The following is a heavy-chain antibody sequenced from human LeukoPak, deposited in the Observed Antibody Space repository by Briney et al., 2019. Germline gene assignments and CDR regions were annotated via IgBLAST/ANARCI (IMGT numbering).Heavy chain of an antibody. Sequence: GGSLRLSCAASGFTFSSYEMNWIRQAPGKGLEWVSYSSSSGSTIYYADSVKGRFTISRDNAKNSLYLQMNSLRAEDTAVYYCAREHCSSTSCSYFDYWGQGTLVTVSS. V-gene: IGHV3-48*03. CDR1: GFTFSSYE. D-gene: IGHD2-2*01. CDR3: AREHCSSTSCSYFDY. CDR2: SSSSGSTI. J-gene: IGHJ4*02.